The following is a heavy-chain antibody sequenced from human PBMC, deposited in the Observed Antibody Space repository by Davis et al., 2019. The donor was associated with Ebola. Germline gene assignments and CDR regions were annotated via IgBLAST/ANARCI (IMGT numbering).Heavy chain of an antibody. D-gene: IGHD1-26*01. J-gene: IGHJ4*02. CDR3: AKFGWELRGFDY. Sequence: GGSLRLSCAASGFTFSSYAMSWVRQAPGKGLEWVSGIRGSGRSTYYADSVKGRFTISRDNSMNTLYLQMNSLRVEDTAVYYCAKFGWELRGFDYWGQGTLVTVSS. CDR1: GFTFSSYA. V-gene: IGHV3-23*01. CDR2: IRGSGRST.